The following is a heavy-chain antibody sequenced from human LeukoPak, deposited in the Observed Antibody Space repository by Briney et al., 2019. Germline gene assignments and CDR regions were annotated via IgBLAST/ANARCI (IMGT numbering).Heavy chain of an antibody. D-gene: IGHD3-10*01. V-gene: IGHV4-59*01. J-gene: IGHJ4*02. CDR3: ARDGGYGSGSAL. CDR2: IYYDGST. CDR1: GGSISNYY. Sequence: SETLSLTCTVSGGSISNYYWTWIRQPPGKGLEWVGSIYYDGSTNYNPSLKSRVTISLDTPKNQFSLKLSSVTAADTAVYYCARDGGYGSGSALWGQGTLITVSS.